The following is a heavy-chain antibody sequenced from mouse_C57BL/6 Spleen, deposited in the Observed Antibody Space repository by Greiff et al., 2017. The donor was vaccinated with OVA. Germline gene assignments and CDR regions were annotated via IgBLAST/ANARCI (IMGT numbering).Heavy chain of an antibody. V-gene: IGHV5-16*01. CDR1: GFTFSDYS. Sequence: EVKLVESEGGLVQPGSSMKLSCTASGFTFSDYSMAWVRQVPEKGLEWVANINYDGSSTYYLDSLKSRFIISRDNAKNILYLQMSSLKSEDTATYYCARDRNYGSDAKEDWGQGTSVTVSS. J-gene: IGHJ4*01. CDR2: INYDGSST. CDR3: ARDRNYGSDAKED. D-gene: IGHD1-1*01.